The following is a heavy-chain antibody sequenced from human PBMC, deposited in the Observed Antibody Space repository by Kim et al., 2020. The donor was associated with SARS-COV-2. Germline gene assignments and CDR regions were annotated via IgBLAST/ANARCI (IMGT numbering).Heavy chain of an antibody. Sequence: YAKNFQGGVTMTRDTSTSTVYMELSSLRSEDTAVYYCARVAIAGRRFFDYWGQGTLVTVSS. V-gene: IGHV1-46*01. J-gene: IGHJ4*02. CDR3: ARVAIAGRRFFDY. D-gene: IGHD6-6*01.